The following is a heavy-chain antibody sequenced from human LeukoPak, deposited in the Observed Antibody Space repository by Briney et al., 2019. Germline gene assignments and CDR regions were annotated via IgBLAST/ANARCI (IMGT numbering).Heavy chain of an antibody. Sequence: HPGGSLRLSCAASGFTFSDYAMFWVRQAPGKGLQWVSAISGSGGSTYYADSVKGRFTISRDNSKNTLYLQMNSLRAEDTAVYYCAKDLTGLYGDYGDYWGQGTLVTVSS. CDR3: AKDLTGLYGDYGDY. CDR2: ISGSGGST. D-gene: IGHD4-17*01. J-gene: IGHJ4*02. CDR1: GFTFSDYA. V-gene: IGHV3-23*01.